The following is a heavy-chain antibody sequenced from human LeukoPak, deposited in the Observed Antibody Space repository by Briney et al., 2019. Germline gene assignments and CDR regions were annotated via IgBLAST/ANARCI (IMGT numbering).Heavy chain of an antibody. J-gene: IGHJ3*02. D-gene: IGHD2-15*01. CDR3: ARDTLGYCSGVSCSTAFDI. V-gene: IGHV4-4*07. Sequence: SETLSLTCTVSGGSISSYYWSWIRQPAGKVLEWIGRIYTSGSTNYNPSLKSRVTMSVDTSKSQFSLKLSSVTAADTAVYYCARDTLGYCSGVSCSTAFDIWGQGTMVTVSS. CDR2: IYTSGST. CDR1: GGSISSYY.